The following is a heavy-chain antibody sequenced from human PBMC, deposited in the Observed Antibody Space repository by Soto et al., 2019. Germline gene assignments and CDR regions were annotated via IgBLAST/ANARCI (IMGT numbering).Heavy chain of an antibody. CDR3: ARVVVVVVAATRSPHRWFDP. CDR2: ISAYNGNT. CDR1: GYTFTSYG. Sequence: QVQLVQSGAEVKKPGASVKVSCKASGYTFTSYGISWVRQAPGQGLEWMGWISAYNGNTNYAQKLQGRVTMTTDTSTSTAYMELRSLRSDDTAVYYWARVVVVVVAATRSPHRWFDPWGQGTLVTVSS. V-gene: IGHV1-18*01. D-gene: IGHD2-15*01. J-gene: IGHJ5*02.